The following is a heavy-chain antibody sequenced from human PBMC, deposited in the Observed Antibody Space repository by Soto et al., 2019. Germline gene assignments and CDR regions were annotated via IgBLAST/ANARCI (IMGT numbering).Heavy chain of an antibody. CDR1: GDTFSSYA. J-gene: IGHJ6*02. V-gene: IGHV1-69*01. CDR2: IIPVHRRT. D-gene: IGHD3-16*01. CDR3: TRREYNDYIWDDYGMDV. Sequence: QEQLVQSGAEVKKPGSSVKVSCKASGDTFSSYAISWVRQAPGQGLEWMGGIIPVHRRTHYAQKFQGRVAITADESTSTVYRELNGLASEDTAMYYCTRREYNDYIWDDYGMDVWGLGTTVTVSS.